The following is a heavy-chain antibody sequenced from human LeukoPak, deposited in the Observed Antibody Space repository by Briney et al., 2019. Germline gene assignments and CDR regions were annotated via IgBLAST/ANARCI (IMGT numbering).Heavy chain of an antibody. CDR1: GFTFSMFG. J-gene: IGHJ4*02. CDR3: AKRSRYCSGGSCSYYFGY. D-gene: IGHD2-15*01. CDR2: ISGSGDIT. V-gene: IGHV3-23*01. Sequence: GGSLRLSCAASGFTFSMFGMSWVRQAPGKGLEWVSVISGSGDITHHADSVKGRFTISRDNSKNTLYLQMNSLRAEDTAVYYCAKRSRYCSGGSCSYYFGYWGQGTLVTVSS.